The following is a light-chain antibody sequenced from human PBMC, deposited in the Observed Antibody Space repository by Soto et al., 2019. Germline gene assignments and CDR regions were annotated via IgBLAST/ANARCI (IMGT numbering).Light chain of an antibody. CDR2: GAS. CDR3: LQDSSYPRT. J-gene: IGKJ1*01. V-gene: IGKV1-6*01. CDR1: QGIRTE. Sequence: AIPMTQSPSSLSASVGDRVTITCRASQGIRTEIGWYQQRPGRAPKLLIYGASTLQSGVPSRFSGSGSGTDFTLTISDLQPEDFATYYCLQDSSYPRTFGQGTKIDIK.